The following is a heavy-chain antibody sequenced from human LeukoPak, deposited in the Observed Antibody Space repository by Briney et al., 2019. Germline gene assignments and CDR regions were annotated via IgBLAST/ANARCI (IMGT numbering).Heavy chain of an antibody. Sequence: GGSLRLSCAASGFTFSSYGMHWVRQAPGKGLEWVAVISYDGSNKYYADSVKGRFTISRDNSKNTLYLQMNSLRAEDTAVYYCARGYGDNDYFDYWGQGTLVTVSS. CDR1: GFTFSSYG. D-gene: IGHD4-17*01. J-gene: IGHJ4*02. CDR2: ISYDGSNK. V-gene: IGHV3-30*03. CDR3: ARGYGDNDYFDY.